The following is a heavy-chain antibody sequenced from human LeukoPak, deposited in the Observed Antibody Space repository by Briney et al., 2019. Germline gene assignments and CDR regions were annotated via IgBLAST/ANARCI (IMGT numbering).Heavy chain of an antibody. CDR1: GGSFSGYY. CDR3: ARVGIAAAGTDDAFDI. Sequence: PSETLSLTCAVYGGSFSGYYWSWIRQPPGKGLEWIGEINHSGSTNYKPSLKSRVTISVDTSKNQFSLKLSSVTAADTAVYYCARVGIAAAGTDDAFDIWGQGTMVTVSS. CDR2: INHSGST. V-gene: IGHV4-34*01. J-gene: IGHJ3*02. D-gene: IGHD6-13*01.